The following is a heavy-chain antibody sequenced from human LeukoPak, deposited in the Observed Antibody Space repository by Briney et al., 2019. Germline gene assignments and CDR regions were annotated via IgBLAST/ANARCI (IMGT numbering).Heavy chain of an antibody. D-gene: IGHD3-16*01. CDR1: GYTFTGYY. CDR2: SNPTSGGT. J-gene: IGHJ3*02. V-gene: IGHV1-2*02. Sequence: ASVKVSCKASGYTFTGYYMHWVRQAPGQGLEWMGWSNPTSGGTNSAQKFQGRVTMTRDTSINTAYMELSRLTSDDTAVYFCATWGLHFDIWGQGTMVIVAS. CDR3: ATWGLHFDI.